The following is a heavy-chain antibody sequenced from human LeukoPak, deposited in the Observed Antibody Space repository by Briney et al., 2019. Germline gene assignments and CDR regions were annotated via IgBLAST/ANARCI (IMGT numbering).Heavy chain of an antibody. CDR2: ISSSGSAI. D-gene: IGHD2-2*01. J-gene: IGHJ3*02. CDR1: GFTFSDYY. CDR3: ARAINDAFDI. V-gene: IGHV3-11*04. Sequence: GGSLRLSCAASGFTFSDYYMGWVRQAPGKGLEWASYISSSGSAIYTADSVKGRFTISRDNARNSLYLQMNSLRAEDTAVYYCARAINDAFDIWGQGTMVTISS.